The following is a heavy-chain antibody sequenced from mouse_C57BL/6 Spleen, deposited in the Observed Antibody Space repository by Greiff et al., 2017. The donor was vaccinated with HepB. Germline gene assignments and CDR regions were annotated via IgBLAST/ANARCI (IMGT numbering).Heavy chain of an antibody. CDR2: IYPGDGDT. D-gene: IGHD2-4*01. Sequence: VKLMESGPELVKPGASVKISCKASGYAFSSSWMNWVKQRPGKGLEWIGRIYPGDGDTNYNGKFKGKATLTADKSSSTAYMQLSSLTSEDSAVYFCARGGFYYDYDGGFAYWGQGTLVTVSA. CDR1: GYAFSSSW. CDR3: ARGGFYYDYDGGFAY. V-gene: IGHV1-82*01. J-gene: IGHJ3*01.